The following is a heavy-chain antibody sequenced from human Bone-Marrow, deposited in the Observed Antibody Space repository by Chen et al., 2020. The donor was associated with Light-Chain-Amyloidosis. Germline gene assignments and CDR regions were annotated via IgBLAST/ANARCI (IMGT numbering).Heavy chain of an antibody. J-gene: IGHJ4*02. CDR1: SGSISSDNYY. Sequence: QLQLQESGPGLVKTSETLSLTCTVSSGSISSDNYYWGWIRQPPGQGLEWIGSIYFRGDTYYRPSLRSRVTISVETSKNQFSLILNSMTAADTAVYYCVRQRRGIGWLPVYWGQGTLVTVSS. CDR3: VRQRRGIGWLPVY. CDR2: IYFRGDT. D-gene: IGHD3-9*01. V-gene: IGHV4-39*01.